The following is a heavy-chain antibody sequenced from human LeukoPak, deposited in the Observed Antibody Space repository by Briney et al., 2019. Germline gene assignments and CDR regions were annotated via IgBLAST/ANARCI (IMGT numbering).Heavy chain of an antibody. CDR1: GFTFSSFD. CDR3: ARGPPRGKYYYMDV. D-gene: IGHD1-1*01. V-gene: IGHV3-13*01. J-gene: IGHJ6*03. Sequence: GGSLRLSCAASGFTFSSFDMHWVRQPTGQGLEWVSTIGTAGDTYYPGSVEGRFTLSRDNAKNYLYLQMNSLTAGDTAVYYCARGPPRGKYYYMDVWGKGSTVTVSS. CDR2: IGTAGDT.